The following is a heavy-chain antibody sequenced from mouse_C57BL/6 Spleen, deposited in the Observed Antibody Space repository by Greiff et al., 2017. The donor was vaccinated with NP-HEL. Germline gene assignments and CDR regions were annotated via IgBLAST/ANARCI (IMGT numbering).Heavy chain of an antibody. Sequence: VQLQQSGPELVKPGASVKISCKASGYAFSSSWMNWVKQRPGKGLEWIGRIYPGDGDTNYNGKFKGKATLTADKSSSTAYMQLSILTSEDSAVYFCARLGPVILPGYWGQGTTLTVSS. CDR1: GYAFSSSW. V-gene: IGHV1-82*01. J-gene: IGHJ2*01. CDR3: ARLGPVILPGY. CDR2: IYPGDGDT.